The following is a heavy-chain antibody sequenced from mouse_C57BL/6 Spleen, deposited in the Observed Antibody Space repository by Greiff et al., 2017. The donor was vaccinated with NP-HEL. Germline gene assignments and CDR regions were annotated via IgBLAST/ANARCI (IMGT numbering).Heavy chain of an antibody. CDR1: GYAFSSYW. J-gene: IGHJ4*01. CDR2: IYPGDGDT. D-gene: IGHD2-5*01. Sequence: VQLVESGAELVKPGASVKISCKASGYAFSSYWMNWVKQRPGKGLEWIGQIYPGDGDTNYNGKFKGKATLTADKSSSTAYMQLSSLTSEDSAVYFCARGAYYSNLYYAMDYWGQGTSVTVSS. V-gene: IGHV1-80*01. CDR3: ARGAYYSNLYYAMDY.